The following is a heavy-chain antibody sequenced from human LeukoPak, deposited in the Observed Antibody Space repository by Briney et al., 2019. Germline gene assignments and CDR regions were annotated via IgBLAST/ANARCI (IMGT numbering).Heavy chain of an antibody. CDR1: GFTFSSYA. CDR3: ARARVVTKWIDY. D-gene: IGHD2-21*02. J-gene: IGHJ4*02. CDR2: IKQDGSEK. V-gene: IGHV3-7*03. Sequence: GGSLRLSCAASGFTFSSYAMSWVRQAPGKGLEWVANIKQDGSEKYYVDSVKGRFTISRDNAKNSLYLQMNSLRAEDTAVYYCARARVVTKWIDYWGQGTLVTVSS.